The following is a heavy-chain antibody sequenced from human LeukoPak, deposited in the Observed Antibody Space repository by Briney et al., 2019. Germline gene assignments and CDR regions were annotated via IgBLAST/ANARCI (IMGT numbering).Heavy chain of an antibody. V-gene: IGHV4-34*01. J-gene: IGHJ4*02. Sequence: PSETLSLTCAVYGGSFSGYYWSWIRQPPGKGLEWIGEINHSGSTNYNPSLKSRVTISVDTSKNQFSLKLSSVTAADTAVYYCARGHQAVFDYWGQGTLVTVSS. CDR1: GGSFSGYY. CDR2: INHSGST. CDR3: ARGHQAVFDY.